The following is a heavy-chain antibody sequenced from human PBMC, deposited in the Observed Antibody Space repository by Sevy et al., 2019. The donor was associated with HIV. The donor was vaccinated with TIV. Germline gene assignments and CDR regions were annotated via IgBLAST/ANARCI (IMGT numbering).Heavy chain of an antibody. CDR3: ARDAAGHCSGGSCYSPGGYYGMDV. CDR2: ISSSSGYI. Sequence: GGSLRLSCAASGFTFSSYSMNWVRQAPGKGLEWVSSISSSSGYIYYADSVKGRFTISRDNAKNSLYLQMNSLRAEDTAVYYCARDAAGHCSGGSCYSPGGYYGMDVWGQGTTVTVSS. J-gene: IGHJ6*02. V-gene: IGHV3-21*01. CDR1: GFTFSSYS. D-gene: IGHD2-15*01.